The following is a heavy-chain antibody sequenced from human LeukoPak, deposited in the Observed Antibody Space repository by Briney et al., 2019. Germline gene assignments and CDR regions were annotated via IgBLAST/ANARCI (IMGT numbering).Heavy chain of an antibody. CDR2: ITGSGGNT. V-gene: IGHV3-23*01. CDR1: GFTFSSYA. Sequence: PGGSLRLSCAASGFTFSSYAMSWVRQAPGKGLEWVSGITGSGGNTYYIDSMKGRFTISRDNSKNTLYLQMNSLRAEDTAVYYCAKLDCSSTSCGDYWGQGTLVTVSS. J-gene: IGHJ4*02. D-gene: IGHD2-2*01. CDR3: AKLDCSSTSCGDY.